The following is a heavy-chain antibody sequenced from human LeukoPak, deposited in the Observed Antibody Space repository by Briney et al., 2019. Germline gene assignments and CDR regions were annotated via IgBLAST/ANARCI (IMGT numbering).Heavy chain of an antibody. CDR1: GYTFTSYG. D-gene: IGHD5-24*01. CDR2: MNPNSGNT. J-gene: IGHJ5*02. CDR3: ARDVEISMFDP. Sequence: ASVKVSCTASGYTFTSYGINWVRQATGQGLEWMGWMNPNSGNTGYAQKFQGRVTMTRDTSISTAYMELSRLRSDDTAVYYCARDVEISMFDPWGQGTLVTVSS. V-gene: IGHV1-8*01.